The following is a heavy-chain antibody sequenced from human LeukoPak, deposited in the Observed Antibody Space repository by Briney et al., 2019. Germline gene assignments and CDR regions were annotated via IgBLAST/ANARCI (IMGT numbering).Heavy chain of an antibody. CDR1: GFTFSIYA. V-gene: IGHV3-23*01. D-gene: IGHD3-22*01. CDR3: AKDHVGIAMIVMVLDS. Sequence: GGSLRLSCAASGFTFSIYAMSWVRQAPGKGLEWVSAISGSGGTAYYADSVKGRFTISRDNAKETLYLEMNSLRVEDTAIYYCAKDHVGIAMIVMVLDSWGQGTLVTVSS. J-gene: IGHJ4*02. CDR2: ISGSGGTA.